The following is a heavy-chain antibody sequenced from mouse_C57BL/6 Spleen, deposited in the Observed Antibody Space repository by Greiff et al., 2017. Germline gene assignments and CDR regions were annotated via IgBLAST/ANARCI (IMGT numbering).Heavy chain of an antibody. CDR3: ARYGIYDPRGDY. CDR1: GYTFTSYW. J-gene: IGHJ4*01. CDR2: IDPSDSYT. D-gene: IGHD2-3*01. Sequence: VQLQQPGAELVKPGASVKLSCKASGYTFTSYWMQWVKQRPGQGLEWIGEIDPSDSYTNYNQKFKGKATLTVDTSSSTAYMQLSSLTSEDSAVYYCARYGIYDPRGDYWGQGTSVTVSS. V-gene: IGHV1-50*01.